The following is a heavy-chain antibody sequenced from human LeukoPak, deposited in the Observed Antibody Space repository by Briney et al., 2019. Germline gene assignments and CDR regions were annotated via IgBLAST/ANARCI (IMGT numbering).Heavy chain of an antibody. Sequence: GGSLRLSCSASGFTVSRNSVSWVRQAPGKGLEWVSSIYRDGSTYYADSVKGRFTISRDNPKNTLNLQMNNLRVEDTAVYYCARVMTAITNWFDPWGQGTLVTVSS. CDR3: ARVMTAITNWFDP. J-gene: IGHJ5*02. CDR1: GFTVSRNS. V-gene: IGHV3-66*01. D-gene: IGHD2-21*02. CDR2: IYRDGST.